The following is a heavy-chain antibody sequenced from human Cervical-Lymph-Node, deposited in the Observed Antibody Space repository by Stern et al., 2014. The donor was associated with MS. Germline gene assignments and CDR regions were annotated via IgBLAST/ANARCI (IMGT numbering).Heavy chain of an antibody. CDR3: GRFTRGSPSDY. J-gene: IGHJ4*02. CDR1: GFTFSVYW. Sequence: EVQLVESGGGLVQPGESLTLSCVASGFTFSVYWMSWVRQAPGKGLELVANIRDDGSDKYDVDSVKGRFTISRDNAKNSLYLQMNSLRGEDTAVYFCGRFTRGSPSDYWGQGTQVTVSP. CDR2: IRDDGSDK. D-gene: IGHD3-10*01. V-gene: IGHV3-7*01.